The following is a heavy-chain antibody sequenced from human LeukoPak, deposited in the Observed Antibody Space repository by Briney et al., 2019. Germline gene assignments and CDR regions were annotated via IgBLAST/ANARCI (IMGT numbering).Heavy chain of an antibody. V-gene: IGHV4-39*07. CDR1: GGSISSSSYS. CDR3: TRDEDTMIGGY. CDR2: MYYSGST. D-gene: IGHD3-22*01. J-gene: IGHJ4*02. Sequence: PSETLSLTCTVSGGSISSSSYSWGWIRQPPGKGLEWIGTMYYSGSTYYNPSLKSRVTISVDTSKNQFSLKLSSVTAADTAVYYCTRDEDTMIGGYWGQGTLVTVSS.